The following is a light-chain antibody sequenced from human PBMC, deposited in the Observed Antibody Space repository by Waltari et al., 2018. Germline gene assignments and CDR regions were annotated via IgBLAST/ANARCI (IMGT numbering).Light chain of an antibody. CDR2: GAS. CDR1: HSVSSN. V-gene: IGKV3-15*01. Sequence: EVVMTQSPATLSVSPGERATLSCRASHSVSSNLAWYQQQPGQTPRLLIYGASTRATGIPARFSVSGSGTEFTLTISNLQSEDFAVYYCQQYLSWYTFGQGTKLEIK. CDR3: QQYLSWYT. J-gene: IGKJ2*01.